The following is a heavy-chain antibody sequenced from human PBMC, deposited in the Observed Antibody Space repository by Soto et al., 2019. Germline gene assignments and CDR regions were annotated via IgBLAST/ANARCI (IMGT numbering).Heavy chain of an antibody. CDR1: GFIFSSYT. Sequence: PVGSLRLSCAASGFIFSSYTMHWVRQAPGKGLEWVGVITYDGSNQYYADSVKGRFTISRDNSRKMLFLQMNSLRPDDTAVYYCARAPSGSYPEFDYWGQGTLVTVSS. V-gene: IGHV3-30-3*01. CDR3: ARAPSGSYPEFDY. D-gene: IGHD1-26*01. CDR2: ITYDGSNQ. J-gene: IGHJ4*02.